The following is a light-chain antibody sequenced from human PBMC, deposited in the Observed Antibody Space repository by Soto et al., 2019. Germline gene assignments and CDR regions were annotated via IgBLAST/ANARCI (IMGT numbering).Light chain of an antibody. J-gene: IGLJ1*01. CDR3: SSYTSSSTHV. Sequence: QSALTQPASVSGSPGQSITISCTGSSSDVGAYTFVSWYQQHPDKVPKLMIFDVSRRPSGVSDRFSGSKSGNTASLTISGLQPEDEADYYCSSYTSSSTHVFGSGTKLTVL. CDR1: SSDVGAYTF. V-gene: IGLV2-14*03. CDR2: DVS.